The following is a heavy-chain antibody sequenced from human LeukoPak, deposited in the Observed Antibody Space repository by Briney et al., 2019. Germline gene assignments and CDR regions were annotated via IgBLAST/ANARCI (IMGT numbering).Heavy chain of an antibody. CDR3: ARTGYCSSTSCSPLNLGGVIAYGFDY. Sequence: PSETLSLTCAVYGGSFSGYYWSWIRQPPGKGLEWIGEINHSGSTNYNPSLKSRVTISVDTSKNQYSLKLSSVTAADTAVYYCARTGYCSSTSCSPLNLGGVIAYGFDYWSQRSLATVSS. CDR2: INHSGST. J-gene: IGHJ4*02. V-gene: IGHV4-34*01. D-gene: IGHD2-2*01. CDR1: GGSFSGYY.